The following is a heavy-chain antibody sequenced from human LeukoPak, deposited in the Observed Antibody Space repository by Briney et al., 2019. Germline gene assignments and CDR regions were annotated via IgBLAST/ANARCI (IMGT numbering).Heavy chain of an antibody. V-gene: IGHV1-18*01. CDR2: ISAYNGNT. CDR1: GYTFTSYG. D-gene: IGHD3-16*01. J-gene: IGHJ5*02. CDR3: ARDVWGSYNWFDP. Sequence: ASVKVSCKASGYTFTSYGISWVRQAPGQGLEWVGWISAYNGNTNYAQKLQGRVIMNTDTSTSTAYMELRSLRSDGTAVYYCARDVWGSYNWFDPWGQGTLVTVSS.